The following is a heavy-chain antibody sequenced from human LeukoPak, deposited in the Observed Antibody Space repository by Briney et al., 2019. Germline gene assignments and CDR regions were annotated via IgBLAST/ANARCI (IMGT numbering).Heavy chain of an antibody. V-gene: IGHV1-18*01. CDR3: ARTPHHGYNVGGAFDI. CDR1: GYTFTSYG. Sequence: ASVKVSCKASGYTFTSYGISWVRPAPGQGLEWMGWISAYNGNTNYAQKLQGRVTMTTDTSTSTAYMELRSLRSDDTAVYYCARTPHHGYNVGGAFDIWGQGTMVTVSS. CDR2: ISAYNGNT. D-gene: IGHD5-24*01. J-gene: IGHJ3*02.